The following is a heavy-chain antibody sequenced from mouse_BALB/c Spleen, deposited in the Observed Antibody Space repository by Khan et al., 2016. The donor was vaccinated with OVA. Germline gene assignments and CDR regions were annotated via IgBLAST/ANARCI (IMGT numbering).Heavy chain of an antibody. D-gene: IGHD1-1*01. CDR2: ISYSGST. Sequence: VQLKESGPGLVKPSQSLSLTCTVTGYSITSNYAWNWIRQFPGNKLEWMGYISYSGSTNYNPSLKSRISINRDTSKNQFFLPLNSVTTEDTATYYCARGNYYGYAMDYWGQGTSITVSS. CDR3: ARGNYYGYAMDY. CDR1: GYSITSNYA. V-gene: IGHV3-2*02. J-gene: IGHJ4*01.